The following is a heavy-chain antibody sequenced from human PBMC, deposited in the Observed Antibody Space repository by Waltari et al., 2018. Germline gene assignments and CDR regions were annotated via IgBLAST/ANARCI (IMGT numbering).Heavy chain of an antibody. CDR3: AREGFDILTGSYKVFDY. Sequence: EVQLVESGGGLVQPGGSLRLSCAASGFTFSSYWMHWVRQAPGKGLVWVSRINSDGSSTSYADSVKGRFTISRDNAKNTLYLQMNSLRAEDTAVYYCAREGFDILTGSYKVFDYWGQGTLVTVSS. CDR2: INSDGSST. D-gene: IGHD3-9*01. J-gene: IGHJ4*02. CDR1: GFTFSSYW. V-gene: IGHV3-74*01.